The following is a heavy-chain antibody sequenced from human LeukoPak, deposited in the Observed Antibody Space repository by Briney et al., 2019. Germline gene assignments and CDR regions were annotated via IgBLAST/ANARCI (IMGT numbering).Heavy chain of an antibody. CDR3: ARSLSGYYSPSFDY. CDR2: INPNSGGT. Sequence: GASVKVSCKASGYTFTGYYMHWVRQAPGQGLEWMGWINPNSGGTNYAQKFQGRVTITRDTSIGTAYMELSRLRSDDTAVYYCARSLSGYYSPSFDYWGQGTLVTVSS. V-gene: IGHV1-2*02. CDR1: GYTFTGYY. J-gene: IGHJ4*02. D-gene: IGHD3-22*01.